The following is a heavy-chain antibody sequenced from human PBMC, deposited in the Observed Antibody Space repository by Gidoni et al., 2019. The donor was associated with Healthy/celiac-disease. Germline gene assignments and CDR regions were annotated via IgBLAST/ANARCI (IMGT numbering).Heavy chain of an antibody. CDR2: SSSSSSYI. D-gene: IGHD3-9*01. V-gene: IGHV3-21*01. CDR1: GFTFSSYS. J-gene: IGHJ4*02. Sequence: EVQLVESGGGVVKPGGSVRLSSAASGFTFSSYSRDCVRQAPGKGLGWVSSSSSSSSYIAYAESVQCPFTISRNNAKNSLYLQRISLRAEDMAVYYCARDNNLSGDYWGQGTMVTVSS. CDR3: ARDNNLSGDY.